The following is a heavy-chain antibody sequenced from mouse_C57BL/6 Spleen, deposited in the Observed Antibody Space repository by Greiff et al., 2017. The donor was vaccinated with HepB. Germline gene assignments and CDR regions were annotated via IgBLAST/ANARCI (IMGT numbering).Heavy chain of an antibody. CDR2: ISSGGDYI. CDR3: TRESSSDYFDY. J-gene: IGHJ2*01. Sequence: DVMLVESGEGLVKPGGSLKLSCAASGFTFSSYAMSWVRQTPEKRLEWVAYISSGGDYIYYADTVKGRFTISRDNARNTLYLQMSSLKSEDTAMYYCTRESSSDYFDYWGQGTTLTVSS. D-gene: IGHD1-1*01. CDR1: GFTFSSYA. V-gene: IGHV5-9-1*02.